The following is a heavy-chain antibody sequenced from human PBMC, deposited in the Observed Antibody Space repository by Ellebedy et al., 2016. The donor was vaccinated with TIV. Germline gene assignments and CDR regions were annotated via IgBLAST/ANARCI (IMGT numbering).Heavy chain of an antibody. V-gene: IGHV3-7*01. Sequence: GESLKISXAASGFTFSSYWMSWVRQAPGKGLEWVANIKQDGSEKYYVDSVKGRFTISRDNAKNSLYLQMNSLRAEDTAVYYCAKDGGVLEWSPGWYFDLWGRGTLVTVSS. CDR1: GFTFSSYW. D-gene: IGHD3-3*01. J-gene: IGHJ2*01. CDR3: AKDGGVLEWSPGWYFDL. CDR2: IKQDGSEK.